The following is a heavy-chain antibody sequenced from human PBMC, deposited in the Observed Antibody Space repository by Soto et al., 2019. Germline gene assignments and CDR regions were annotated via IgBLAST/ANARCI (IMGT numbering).Heavy chain of an antibody. CDR2: INPNSGGT. Sequence: ASVKVSCKASGYTFTCYYMHWVRQAPGQGLEWMGWINPNSGGTNYAQKFQGWVTMTRDTSISTAYMELSRLRSDDTAVYYCARSHYDILTGYHSPAGYYYYGMDVWGQGTTVTVS. CDR1: GYTFTCYY. CDR3: ARSHYDILTGYHSPAGYYYYGMDV. D-gene: IGHD3-9*01. V-gene: IGHV1-2*04. J-gene: IGHJ6*02.